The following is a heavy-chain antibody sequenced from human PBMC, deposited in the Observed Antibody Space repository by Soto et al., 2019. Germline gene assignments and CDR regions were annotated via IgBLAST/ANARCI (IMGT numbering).Heavy chain of an antibody. CDR1: GGTFSNYA. V-gene: IGHV1-69*12. D-gene: IGHD6-19*01. CDR2: IIPIFGTT. CDR3: ARVEAVAGIYNYHGLDV. J-gene: IGHJ6*02. Sequence: QVQLVQSGAEVKKPGSSVKVSCKASGGTFSNYAISWVRQAPGRGLEWMGGIIPIFGTTYYAQKFQGRVTIIADESTTTAYLELSSLRSEDTAMYYCARVEAVAGIYNYHGLDVWGQGTAVSVSS.